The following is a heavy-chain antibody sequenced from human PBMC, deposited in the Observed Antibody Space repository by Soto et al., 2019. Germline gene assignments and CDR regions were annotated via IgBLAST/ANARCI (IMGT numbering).Heavy chain of an antibody. CDR1: GFTFSTFA. Sequence: GSLRLSCAASGFTFSTFAMSWVRQAPGKGLEWVSVISESGGSTHYADSVKGRFTISRDNSKGALYLQMNSLRGDDTAIYYCAKAIGDYYDPSDYWGQGTQVTVSS. D-gene: IGHD3-22*01. CDR2: ISESGGST. CDR3: AKAIGDYYDPSDY. V-gene: IGHV3-23*01. J-gene: IGHJ4*02.